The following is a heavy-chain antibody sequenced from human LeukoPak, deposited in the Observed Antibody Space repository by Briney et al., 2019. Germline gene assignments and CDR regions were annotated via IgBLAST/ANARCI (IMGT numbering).Heavy chain of an antibody. CDR2: ISSSSYI. CDR3: AREVGAAAIDY. V-gene: IGHV3-21*01. D-gene: IGHD6-13*01. J-gene: IGHJ4*02. Sequence: GGSLRLSCAASGFTFSSYSMNWVRQAPGKGLEWVSSISSSSYIYYADSVKGRFTISRDNAKNSLYLQMNSLRAEDTAVYYCAREVGAAAIDYWGQGTLVTVSS. CDR1: GFTFSSYS.